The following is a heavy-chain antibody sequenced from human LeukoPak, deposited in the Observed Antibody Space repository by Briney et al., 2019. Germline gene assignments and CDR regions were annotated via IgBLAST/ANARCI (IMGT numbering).Heavy chain of an antibody. CDR2: INHSGIT. J-gene: IGHJ4*02. V-gene: IGHV4-34*01. Sequence: SETLSLTCAVYGGTFNDYYYSWIRQPSGKGLEWIGEINHSGITNFNPSLKSRLTISIDTSKKQFSLKLTSLTAADTAVYYCARFSSYYGNYVLNYWGQGTLVTVSS. CDR1: GGTFNDYY. D-gene: IGHD4-11*01. CDR3: ARFSSYYGNYVLNY.